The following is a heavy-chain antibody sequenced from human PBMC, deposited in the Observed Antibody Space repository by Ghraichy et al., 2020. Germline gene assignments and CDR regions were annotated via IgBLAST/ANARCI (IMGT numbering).Heavy chain of an antibody. D-gene: IGHD4-17*01. CDR3: ARAHTVTYYFDY. CDR2: INHSGST. J-gene: IGHJ4*02. Sequence: SETLSLTCAVYGGSFSGYYWSWIRQPPGKGLEWIGEINHSGSTNYNPSLKSRVTISVDTSKNQFSLKLSSVTAADTAVYYCARAHTVTYYFDYWGQGTLVTVSS. V-gene: IGHV4-34*01. CDR1: GGSFSGYY.